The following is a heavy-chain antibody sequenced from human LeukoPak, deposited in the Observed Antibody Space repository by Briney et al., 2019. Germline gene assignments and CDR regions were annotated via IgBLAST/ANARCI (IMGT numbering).Heavy chain of an antibody. CDR3: GRGYAMDV. Sequence: GASVKVSCKVFGYTATNFDINWVRQATVQGFEWMGWVTLNSGRTGYRREFQGRVTMTTDTSTNTAYMELSSLRSDDTAVYYCGRGYAMDVWGQGTTVIVSS. V-gene: IGHV1-8*01. J-gene: IGHJ6*02. CDR1: GYTATNFD. CDR2: VTLNSGRT.